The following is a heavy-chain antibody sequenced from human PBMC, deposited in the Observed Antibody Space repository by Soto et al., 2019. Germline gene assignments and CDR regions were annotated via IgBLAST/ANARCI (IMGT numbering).Heavy chain of an antibody. V-gene: IGHV4-34*01. J-gene: IGHJ4*02. CDR1: GGSFSGYY. Sequence: PSETLSLTCAVYGGSFSGYYWSWIRQPPGKGLEWIGEINHSGSTNYNPSLKSRVTISVDTSKNQFSLKLSSVTAADTAVYYCARCAPGYSSSRREVDYWGQGTLVTVSS. D-gene: IGHD6-13*01. CDR3: ARCAPGYSSSRREVDY. CDR2: INHSGST.